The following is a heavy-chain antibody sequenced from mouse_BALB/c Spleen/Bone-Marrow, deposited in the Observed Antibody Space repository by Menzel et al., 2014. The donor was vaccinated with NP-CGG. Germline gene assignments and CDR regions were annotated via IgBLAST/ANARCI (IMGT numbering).Heavy chain of an antibody. V-gene: IGHV7-3*02. Sequence: EVKLVESGGGLVQPGGSLRLSRATSGFTFTDYYMNWVRQPPGKALEWLGFIRNKAYGYTTEYSASVKGRFTVSRDNSQSILYLQMNTLRAEDSATYYCARDMGGILFDSWGQGTTLTVSS. CDR3: ARDMGGILFDS. D-gene: IGHD4-1*01. CDR1: GFTFTDYY. J-gene: IGHJ2*01. CDR2: IRNKAYGYTT.